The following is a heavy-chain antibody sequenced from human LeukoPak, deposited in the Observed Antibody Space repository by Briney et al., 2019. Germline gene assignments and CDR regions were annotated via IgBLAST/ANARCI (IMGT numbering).Heavy chain of an antibody. J-gene: IGHJ4*02. V-gene: IGHV4-30-2*01. Sequence: PSQTLSLTCAVSGGSISSGGCCWSWLRQPPGTGREWVGYIYHSGSTYYNPSRKSRVTISLDRSKNQFSLKLSSVTAADTAVYYCARDSQVGATGFDYWGQGTLVTVSS. D-gene: IGHD1-26*01. CDR3: ARDSQVGATGFDY. CDR2: IYHSGST. CDR1: GGSISSGGCC.